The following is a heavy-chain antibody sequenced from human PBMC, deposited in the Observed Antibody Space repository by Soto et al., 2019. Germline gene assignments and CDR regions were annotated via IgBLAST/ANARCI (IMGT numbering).Heavy chain of an antibody. Sequence: QVQLQESGPGLVKPSETLSLTCTVSGDSINTYYWSWIRQPPGKGLAWIGHIYRSGTTRYNPAVESRVTISVDTSKSQFSLELSSVTAADTAVYYCARVQMATIYFDYWGQGILVTVSS. CDR1: GDSINTYY. CDR3: ARVQMATIYFDY. CDR2: IYRSGTT. V-gene: IGHV4-59*01. J-gene: IGHJ4*02. D-gene: IGHD5-12*01.